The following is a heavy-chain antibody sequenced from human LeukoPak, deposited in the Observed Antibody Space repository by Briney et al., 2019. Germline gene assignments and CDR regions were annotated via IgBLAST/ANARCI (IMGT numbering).Heavy chain of an antibody. CDR2: IIPIFGTA. V-gene: IGHV1-69*13. CDR3: ASRYSYGYWDFDY. D-gene: IGHD5-18*01. Sequence: SVKVSCKASGYTFTNYTLNWVRQAPGQGLEWMGGIIPIFGTANYAQKFQGRVTITADESTSTAYMELSSLRSEDTAVYYCASRYSYGYWDFDYWGQGTLVTVSS. CDR1: GYTFTNYT. J-gene: IGHJ4*02.